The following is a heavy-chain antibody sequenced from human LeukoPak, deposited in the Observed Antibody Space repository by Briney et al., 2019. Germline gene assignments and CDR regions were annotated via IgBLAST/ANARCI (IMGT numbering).Heavy chain of an antibody. V-gene: IGHV4-39*07. CDR1: GGSISSSSYY. CDR3: AARFLEAYYYYYMDV. J-gene: IGHJ6*03. Sequence: SETLSLTCTVSGGSISSSSYYWGWIRQPPGKGLEWIGSIYYSGSTYYNPSLKSRVTISVDTSKNQFSLKLSSVTAADTAVYYCAARFLEAYYYYYMDVWGKGTTVTVSS. D-gene: IGHD3-3*01. CDR2: IYYSGST.